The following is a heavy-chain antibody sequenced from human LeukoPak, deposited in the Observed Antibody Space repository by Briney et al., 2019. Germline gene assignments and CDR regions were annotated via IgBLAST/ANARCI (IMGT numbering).Heavy chain of an antibody. V-gene: IGHV3-30*02. D-gene: IGHD3-22*01. CDR3: AKDRAYYDSSGYYYFDY. CDR2: IRYEGSNK. J-gene: IGHJ4*02. Sequence: GGSLRLSCAAPGFTFSSYGMHWVRQAPGKGLEWVAFIRYEGSNKYYADSVKGRFTISRDNSTNTLYLQMNSLRAEDTAVYYCAKDRAYYDSSGYYYFDYWGQGTLVTVSS. CDR1: GFTFSSYG.